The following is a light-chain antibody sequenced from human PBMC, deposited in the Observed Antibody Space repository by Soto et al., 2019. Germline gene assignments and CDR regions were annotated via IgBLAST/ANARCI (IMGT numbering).Light chain of an antibody. CDR3: QQRSSWPLT. CDR2: DTS. J-gene: IGKJ4*01. Sequence: EIVLTQSPATLSLSPGERATLSCRASQSIAIYLAWYQQKPGQAPRLLIYDTSNRAPGIPAGFSGSGSGTDFTLTISSLEPEDFAVYYCQQRSSWPLTFGGGTKVETK. V-gene: IGKV3-11*01. CDR1: QSIAIY.